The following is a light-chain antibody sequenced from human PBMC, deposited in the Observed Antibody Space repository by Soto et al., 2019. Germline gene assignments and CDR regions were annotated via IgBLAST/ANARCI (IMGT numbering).Light chain of an antibody. CDR3: PTWGTGIVV. Sequence: QPVLTQSPSASASLGASVKLTCTLSSGHSSYAIAWHQQQPEKGPRYLMKLNSDGSHSKGDGIPDRFSGSSSGAERYLTISSLQSEDEAHYYCPTWGTGIVVFGGGTKVTVL. J-gene: IGLJ2*01. V-gene: IGLV4-69*01. CDR1: SGHSSYA. CDR2: LNSDGSH.